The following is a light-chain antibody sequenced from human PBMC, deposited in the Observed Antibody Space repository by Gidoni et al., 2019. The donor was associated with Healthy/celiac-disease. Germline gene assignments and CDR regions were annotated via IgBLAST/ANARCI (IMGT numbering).Light chain of an antibody. Sequence: YELTQPPSVSVSPGQTASITCSGDKLGDKYACWYQQKPGQSPVLVIYQDSKRPSGIPERFSGSNSGNTATLTISGTQAMDEADYYCQAWDSSTVVFGGGTKLTVL. J-gene: IGLJ2*01. V-gene: IGLV3-1*01. CDR3: QAWDSSTVV. CDR1: KLGDKY. CDR2: QDS.